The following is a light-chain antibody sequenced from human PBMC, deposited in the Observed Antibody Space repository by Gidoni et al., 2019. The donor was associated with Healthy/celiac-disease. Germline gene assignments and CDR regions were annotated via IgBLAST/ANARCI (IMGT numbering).Light chain of an antibody. Sequence: YELTQPPSVSVSPGQTASITCSGDKLGDKYACWYQQKPGQSPVLVIYQDSKRPSGIPERFSGSNSGNTATLTISGTQAMDEADYYCQAWDSSTVVFGGGTKLTVL. J-gene: IGLJ2*01. V-gene: IGLV3-1*01. CDR3: QAWDSSTVV. CDR1: KLGDKY. CDR2: QDS.